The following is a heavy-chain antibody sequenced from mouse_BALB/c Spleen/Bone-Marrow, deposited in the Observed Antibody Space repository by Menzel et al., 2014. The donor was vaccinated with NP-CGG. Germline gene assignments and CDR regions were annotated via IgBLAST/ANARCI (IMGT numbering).Heavy chain of an antibody. CDR3: VRSPGEVNY. Sequence: VQLKESGAELVKPGASVKLSCTASGFNIKDAYMHLMKQRPEQGLEWIGRIAPGNGNTQYDPKFQGKATITADTSSNTAYLHLISLTSEDTAVYYCVRSPGEVNYWCQGTLGTVSA. CDR1: GFNIKDAY. CDR2: IAPGNGNT. D-gene: IGHD1-3*01. V-gene: IGHV14-3*02. J-gene: IGHJ3*01.